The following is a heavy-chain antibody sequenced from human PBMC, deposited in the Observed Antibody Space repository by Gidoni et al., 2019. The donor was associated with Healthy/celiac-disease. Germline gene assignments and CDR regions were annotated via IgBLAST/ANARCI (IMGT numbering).Heavy chain of an antibody. CDR3: ARIRRYCSSTSCYYYYYGMDV. V-gene: IGHV4-34*01. CDR2: LNHSGST. D-gene: IGHD2-2*01. Sequence: QVQLQQWGAGLLKPSETLSLTCAVYGGSFSGYYWRWIRQPPGKGLEWIGELNHSGSTNYNPSLKSRVTISVDTSKNQFSLKLSSVTAADTAVYYCARIRRYCSSTSCYYYYYGMDVWGQGTTVTVSS. J-gene: IGHJ6*02. CDR1: GGSFSGYY.